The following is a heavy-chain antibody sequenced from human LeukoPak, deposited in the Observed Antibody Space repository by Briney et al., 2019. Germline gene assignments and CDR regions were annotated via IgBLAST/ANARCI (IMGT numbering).Heavy chain of an antibody. CDR1: GGSISSSSYH. CDR2: IYYSGTT. Sequence: SETLSLTCIVSGGSISSSSYHWGWIRQPPGKGLEWIGSIYYSGTTYYNPSLKSRVTISVDTSKNQFSLQLGSVTAADTAVFYCARRGNSSWFFDYWGQGTLVTVSS. V-gene: IGHV4-39*01. J-gene: IGHJ4*02. CDR3: ARRGNSSWFFDY. D-gene: IGHD6-13*01.